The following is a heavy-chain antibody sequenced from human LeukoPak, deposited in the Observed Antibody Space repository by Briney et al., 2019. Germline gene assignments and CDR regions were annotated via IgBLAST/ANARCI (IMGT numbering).Heavy chain of an antibody. Sequence: SETLSLTCAVYGGSFSGYYWNWLRQPPGKGLEWIGEINHSGSTNYIPSLRSLVTISVDTSKTEFSLKLSSVTAADTAVYYCARGSKMLGYNWFDPWGQGTLVTVSS. J-gene: IGHJ5*02. D-gene: IGHD1-26*01. CDR2: INHSGST. V-gene: IGHV4-34*01. CDR1: GGSFSGYY. CDR3: ARGSKMLGYNWFDP.